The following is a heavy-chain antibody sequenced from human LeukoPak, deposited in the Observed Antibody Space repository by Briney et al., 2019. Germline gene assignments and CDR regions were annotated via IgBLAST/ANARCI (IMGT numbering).Heavy chain of an antibody. CDR2: MYTSGST. D-gene: IGHD6-6*01. Sequence: SETLSLTCTVSGGSINSGTYYWSWIRQPAGKGLEWIGRMYTSGSTNYNPSLESRVTISVDTSKNQFSLKLSSVTAADTAVYYCARGGKGSSSGSINYWGQGTLVTVSS. J-gene: IGHJ4*02. CDR1: GGSINSGTYY. CDR3: ARGGKGSSSGSINY. V-gene: IGHV4-61*02.